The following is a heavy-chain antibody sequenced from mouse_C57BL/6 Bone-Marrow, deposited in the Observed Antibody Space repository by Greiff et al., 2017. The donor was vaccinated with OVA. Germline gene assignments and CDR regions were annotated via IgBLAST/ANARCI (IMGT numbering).Heavy chain of an antibody. V-gene: IGHV1-26*01. Sequence: VQLQQSGPELVKPGASVKISCKASGYTFTDYYMNWVKQSHGKSLEWIGDINPNNGGTSYNQKFKGKATLTVDKSSSTAYMELRSLTSEDSAVYYCARDGTGNYAMDYWGQGTSVTVSS. CDR2: INPNNGGT. CDR1: GYTFTDYY. CDR3: ARDGTGNYAMDY. J-gene: IGHJ4*01. D-gene: IGHD4-1*01.